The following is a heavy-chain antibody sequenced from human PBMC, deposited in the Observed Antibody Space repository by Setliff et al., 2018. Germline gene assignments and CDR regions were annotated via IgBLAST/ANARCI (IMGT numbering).Heavy chain of an antibody. D-gene: IGHD4-17*01. Sequence: PGGSLRLSCAASGFTFSSFGMHWVRQAPGKGLEWVSVIWYDGSNMYYGDAVKGRFTISRDNSKNTLFLQMKRLRADDTAVYYCAKGEDFGGNVLDYWGQGTLVTVSS. CDR3: AKGEDFGGNVLDY. V-gene: IGHV3-33*06. CDR1: GFTFSSFG. J-gene: IGHJ4*02. CDR2: IWYDGSNM.